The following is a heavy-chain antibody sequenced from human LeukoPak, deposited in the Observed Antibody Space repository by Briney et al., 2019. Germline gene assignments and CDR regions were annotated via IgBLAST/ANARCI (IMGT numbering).Heavy chain of an antibody. D-gene: IGHD2-21*02. CDR1: GFTFSSYG. V-gene: IGHV3-30*18. J-gene: IGHJ4*02. CDR3: AKDYPRDCIGDCGPLDS. CDR2: MSYDGSNQ. Sequence: GRYLRLSCAASGFTFSSYGMYWVRQAPGKGLECVALMSYDGSNQYYPESVKGRFTISRDNSKNTLYLQMNSLRAEDTAVYYCAKDYPRDCIGDCGPLDSWGQGTRVTVSS.